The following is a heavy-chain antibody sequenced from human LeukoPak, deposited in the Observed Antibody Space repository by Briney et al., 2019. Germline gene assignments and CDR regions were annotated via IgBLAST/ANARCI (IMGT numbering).Heavy chain of an antibody. CDR3: ARGQARLAWFDP. Sequence: ASETLSLTCTVSGYFISSGYYWGWIRQPPGKGLEWIGSIYHSGSTYYSPSLKSRVTMSLDTSKNQFSLRLGSVTAADTAVYYCARGQARLAWFDPWGQGTLVTVSS. J-gene: IGHJ5*02. D-gene: IGHD6-19*01. CDR1: GYFISSGYY. CDR2: IYHSGST. V-gene: IGHV4-38-2*02.